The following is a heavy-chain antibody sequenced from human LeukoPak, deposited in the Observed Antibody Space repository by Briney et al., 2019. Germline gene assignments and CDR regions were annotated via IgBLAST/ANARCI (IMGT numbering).Heavy chain of an antibody. D-gene: IGHD3-22*01. CDR3: ARDRPYYYDSSGYSAPDY. CDR2: INWNGSST. V-gene: IGHV3-20*04. CDR1: GFTFDDYG. Sequence: GGSLRLSCAASGFTFDDYGMSWVRQAPGKGLEWVSGINWNGSSTGYADSVKGRFTISRDNAKNSLYLQMNSLRAEDTALYYCARDRPYYYDSSGYSAPDYWGQGTLVTVSS. J-gene: IGHJ4*02.